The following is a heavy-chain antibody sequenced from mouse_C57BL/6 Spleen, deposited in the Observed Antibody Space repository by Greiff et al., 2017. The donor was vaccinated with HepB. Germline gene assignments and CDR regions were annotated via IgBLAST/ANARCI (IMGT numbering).Heavy chain of an antibody. Sequence: QVQLQQSGAELVRPGASVTLSCKASGYTFTDYEMHWVKQTPVHGLEWIGAIDPETGGTAYNQKFKGKAILTADKSSSTAYMELRSLTSEDSAVYYCTRSTGYCFDYWGQGTTLTVSS. V-gene: IGHV1-15*01. CDR2: IDPETGGT. D-gene: IGHD4-1*02. J-gene: IGHJ2*01. CDR1: GYTFTDYE. CDR3: TRSTGYCFDY.